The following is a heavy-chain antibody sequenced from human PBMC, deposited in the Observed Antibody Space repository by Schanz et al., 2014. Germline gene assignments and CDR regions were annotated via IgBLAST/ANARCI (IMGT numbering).Heavy chain of an antibody. D-gene: IGHD3-10*01. CDR1: GYIFGSHG. V-gene: IGHV1-18*01. Sequence: QLMQSGSEVRKPGVSVKVSCKASGYIFGSHGMTWVRQAPGQGPELMGWINAHTGNTQYAQKFQGRVNMTRDTVTTTVHLELTRLRTDDTAIYYCARVHIATYHYNSPGAFDIWGQGTMVTVSS. J-gene: IGHJ3*02. CDR2: INAHTGNT. CDR3: ARVHIATYHYNSPGAFDI.